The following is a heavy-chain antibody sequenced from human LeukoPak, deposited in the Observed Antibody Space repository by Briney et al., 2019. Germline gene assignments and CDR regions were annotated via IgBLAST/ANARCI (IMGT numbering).Heavy chain of an antibody. D-gene: IGHD3-16*01. CDR2: IYTSGST. CDR3: ARDSSNYGPYYYYMAV. V-gene: IGHV4-4*07. J-gene: IGHJ6*03. CDR1: GGSISSYY. Sequence: SETLSLTCTVSGGSISSYYWSWIRQPAGKGLEWIGRIYTSGSTNYNPSLKSRVTISVDTSKNQFSLKLSSVTAADTAMYYCARDSSNYGPYYYYMAVWGKGTTVTVSS.